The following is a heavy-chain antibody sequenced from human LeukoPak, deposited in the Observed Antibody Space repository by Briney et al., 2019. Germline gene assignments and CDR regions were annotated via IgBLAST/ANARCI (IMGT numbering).Heavy chain of an antibody. CDR2: ISWNSGSI. J-gene: IGHJ3*02. V-gene: IGHV3-9*01. D-gene: IGHD6-13*01. Sequence: GRSLRLSCAASGFTFSSYGMHWVRQAPGKGLEWVSGISWNSGSIGYADSVKGRFTISRDNAKNSLYLQMNSLRAEDTALYYCAKAYSSSWLSAFDIWGQGTMVTVSS. CDR3: AKAYSSSWLSAFDI. CDR1: GFTFSSYG.